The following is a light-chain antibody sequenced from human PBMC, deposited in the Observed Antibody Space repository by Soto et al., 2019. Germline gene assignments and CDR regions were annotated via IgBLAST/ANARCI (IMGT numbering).Light chain of an antibody. Sequence: HSALTQPASVSVSPGQSITISCTGTSSDVGGYNYVSWYQHHPGKAPKLMIFDVSNRPSGVSNRFSGSKSGNTASLTISGLQPEDEADYYCSSYTTSNTRQIVFGTGTEVTVL. CDR2: DVS. V-gene: IGLV2-14*03. J-gene: IGLJ1*01. CDR3: SSYTTSNTRQIV. CDR1: SSDVGGYNY.